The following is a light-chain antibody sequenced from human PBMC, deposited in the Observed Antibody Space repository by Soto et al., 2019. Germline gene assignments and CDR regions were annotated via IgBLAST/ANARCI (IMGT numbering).Light chain of an antibody. Sequence: IVRTQSPTPLSVSPGGRDPPSFRASQSVSSNLAWYQQKPGQAPRLLIYGASTRATGIPARFSGSGSGTEFTLTISSLQSEDFAVYYCQQYNNWHPGTFGPGTRWIS. V-gene: IGKV3-15*01. CDR2: GAS. CDR3: QQYNNWHPGT. CDR1: QSVSSN. J-gene: IGKJ3*01.